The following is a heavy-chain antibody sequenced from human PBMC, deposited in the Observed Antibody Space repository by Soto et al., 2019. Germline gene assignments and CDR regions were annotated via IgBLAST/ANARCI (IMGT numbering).Heavy chain of an antibody. CDR2: ISGSGGST. J-gene: IGHJ5*02. V-gene: IGHV3-23*01. D-gene: IGHD6-6*01. CDR1: GFTFSSYA. CDR3: AKRPRALPLNWFDP. Sequence: EVQLLESGGGLVQPGGSLRLSCAASGFTFSSYAMSWVRQAPGKGVEWVSAISGSGGSTYYEDSVKGRFTISRDTSKNTLYLQLNSLRAEDTAVYYCAKRPRALPLNWFDPWGQGTLVTVSS.